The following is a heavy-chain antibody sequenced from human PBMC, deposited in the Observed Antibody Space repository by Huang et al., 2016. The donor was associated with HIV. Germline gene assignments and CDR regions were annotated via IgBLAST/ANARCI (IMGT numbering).Heavy chain of an antibody. CDR3: ACDPFIKAFDL. J-gene: IGHJ3*01. CDR2: KREDSGQK. Sequence: EVQLVESGGGLVQPGGSLRLSCVASEFSFSTYWMMWLRQVPGNGVEWVASKREDSGQKYYLDAVQGRFIISRDNPKNSLYLQMNNVRAEDAGVYYCACDPFIKAFDLWGQGTLVTVSS. CDR1: EFSFSTYW. V-gene: IGHV3-7*01.